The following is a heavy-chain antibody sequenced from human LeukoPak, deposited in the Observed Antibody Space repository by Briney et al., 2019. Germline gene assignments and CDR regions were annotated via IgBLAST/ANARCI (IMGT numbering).Heavy chain of an antibody. V-gene: IGHV3-21*01. Sequence: GGSLRLSCAASGFTFSRNSMTWVRQAPGKGLEWVSSISTSSSYIYYADSVKGRFTISRDNAKNSLYLQMNSLRAEDTAVYYCAELGITMIGGVWGKGTTVTISS. CDR1: GFTFSRNS. D-gene: IGHD3-10*02. CDR2: ISTSSSYI. CDR3: AELGITMIGGV. J-gene: IGHJ6*04.